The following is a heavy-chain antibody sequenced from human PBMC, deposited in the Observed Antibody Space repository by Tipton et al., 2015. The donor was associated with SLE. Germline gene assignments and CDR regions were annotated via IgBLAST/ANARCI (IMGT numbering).Heavy chain of an antibody. CDR2: IYSGGDIT. Sequence: SLRLSCAASGFTFTTYAVSWVRQAPGTGLAWVSVIYSGGDITYYADFVKGRFTISRDNSKNTLYLQMNSLRAEDTAVYYCAKDRASVARQQFGYFVDYWGQGAQVTVSS. CDR3: AKDRASVARQQFGYFVDY. CDR1: GFTFTTYA. V-gene: IGHV3-23*03. J-gene: IGHJ4*02. D-gene: IGHD3-10*01.